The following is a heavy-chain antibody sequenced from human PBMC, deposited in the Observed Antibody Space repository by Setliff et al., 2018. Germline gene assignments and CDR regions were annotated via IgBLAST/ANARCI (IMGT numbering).Heavy chain of an antibody. D-gene: IGHD3-10*01. CDR2: VNDSGSA. Sequence: SETLSLTCAVYGGSFSAYYWSWIRQPPGKGLEWIGDVNDSGSANYKPSLKSRLTISRDTSKNQLSLNLSSVTAADTAVYYCARGRYYGSGSYSLWGQGTLVTVSS. CDR3: ARGRYYGSGSYSL. J-gene: IGHJ4*02. CDR1: GGSFSAYY. V-gene: IGHV4-34*01.